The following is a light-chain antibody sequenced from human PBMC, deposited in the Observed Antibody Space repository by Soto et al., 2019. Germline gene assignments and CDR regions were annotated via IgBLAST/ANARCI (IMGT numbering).Light chain of an antibody. Sequence: DIQMTQSPSSLSASVGDRVTITCRASQSISSYLNWYQQKPGKAPKLLIYAASSLQSGVPSRFSGSGPWTDFTLTISSLQPEDFATYYCQQSYSTPQLTFGGGTKVVIK. CDR3: QQSYSTPQLT. J-gene: IGKJ4*01. CDR1: QSISSY. V-gene: IGKV1-39*01. CDR2: AAS.